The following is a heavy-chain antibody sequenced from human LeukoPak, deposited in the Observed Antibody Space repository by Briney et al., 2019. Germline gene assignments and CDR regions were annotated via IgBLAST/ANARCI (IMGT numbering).Heavy chain of an antibody. V-gene: IGHV3-23*01. D-gene: IGHD3-22*01. J-gene: IGHJ4*02. CDR3: AKDVGRNYYDSSGYSN. CDR1: GFTFSSYA. CDR2: ISGSGGST. Sequence: PGGSLRLSCAASGFTFSSYAMSWVRQAPGKGLEWVSAISGSGGSTYYADSVKGRFTISRDNSKNTLYLQMNSLRAEDTAVYYCAKDVGRNYYDSSGYSNWGQGTLVTVSS.